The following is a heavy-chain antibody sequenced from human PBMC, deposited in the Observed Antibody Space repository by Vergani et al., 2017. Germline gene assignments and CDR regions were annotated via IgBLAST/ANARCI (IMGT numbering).Heavy chain of an antibody. J-gene: IGHJ6*02. CDR2: IYSGGST. CDR3: ARGSYYYDSSGYYYYYYGMDV. V-gene: IGHV3-53*04. CDR1: GFTVSSNY. D-gene: IGHD3-22*01. Sequence: EVQLVESGGGLVQPGGSLRLSCAASGFTVSSNYMSWVRQAPGKGLEWVSVIYSGGSTYYADSVKGRFTISRHNSKNTLDLQMNSLRAEDTAVYYCARGSYYYDSSGYYYYYYGMDVWGQGTTVTVSS.